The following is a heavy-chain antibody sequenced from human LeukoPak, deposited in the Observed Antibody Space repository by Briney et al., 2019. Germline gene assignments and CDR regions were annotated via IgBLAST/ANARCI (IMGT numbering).Heavy chain of an antibody. CDR1: GGSISSYY. J-gene: IGHJ3*02. CDR3: ARPRGSYSWYAFDI. CDR2: IYYSGST. V-gene: IGHV4-59*08. Sequence: KPSETLSLTCTVSGGSISSYYWSWIRQPPGKGLEWIGYIYYSGSTNYNPPLKSRVTISVDTSKNQFSLKLSSVTAADTAVYYCARPRGSYSWYAFDIWGQGTMVTVSS. D-gene: IGHD1-26*01.